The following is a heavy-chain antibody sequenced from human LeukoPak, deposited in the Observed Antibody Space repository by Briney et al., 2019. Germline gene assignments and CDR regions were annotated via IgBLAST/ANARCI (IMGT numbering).Heavy chain of an antibody. CDR1: GFTISTDD. V-gene: IGHV3-30-3*01. CDR2: VSSDGINK. J-gene: IGHJ4*02. CDR3: ATHEQI. Sequence: SGGSLTLTCAASGFTISTDDKHWGRQAPGKGLEWVSVVSSDGINKYYADSVKGRFTISRDNSKNTLYLQMNSLRAEDTAVYYCATHEQIWGQGTLVTVSS.